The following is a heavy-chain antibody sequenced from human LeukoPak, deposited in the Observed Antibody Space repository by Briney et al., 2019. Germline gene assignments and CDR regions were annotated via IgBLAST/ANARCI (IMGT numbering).Heavy chain of an antibody. CDR3: ARGYYQVDYYGLDV. Sequence: SETLSLTCTVSGGSISSYYWSWIRQPPGKGLEWIGYIYYSGSTNYNPSLKSRVTISVDTSKNQIFLTLSSVTAADTAVYYCARGYYQVDYYGLDVWGQGTTGTVSS. V-gene: IGHV4-59*01. J-gene: IGHJ6*02. CDR1: GGSISSYY. D-gene: IGHD3-10*01. CDR2: IYYSGST.